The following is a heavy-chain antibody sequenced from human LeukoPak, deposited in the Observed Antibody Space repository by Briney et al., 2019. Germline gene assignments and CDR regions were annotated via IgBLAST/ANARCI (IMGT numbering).Heavy chain of an antibody. J-gene: IGHJ4*02. Sequence: PSETLSLTCTVSGGSISSSSYYWGWIRQPPGKGLEWIGYIYYSGSTNYNPSLKSRVTISVDTSKNQFSLKLSSVTAADTALYYCARSRGYFDYWGQGTLVTVSS. V-gene: IGHV4-61*05. D-gene: IGHD6-13*01. CDR1: GGSISSSSYY. CDR2: IYYSGST. CDR3: ARSRGYFDY.